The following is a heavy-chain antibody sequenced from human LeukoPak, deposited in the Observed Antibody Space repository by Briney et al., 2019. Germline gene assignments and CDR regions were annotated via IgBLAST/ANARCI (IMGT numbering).Heavy chain of an antibody. Sequence: GESLKISCKGSGYNFTSYWIGWVRQMPGKGLEWMVIIYPGDSDTRYSPSFQGQVTISADKSISTAYPQWSSLKASDTAMYYCARHAWGDYDSSGYYLDFQHWGQGTLVTVSS. V-gene: IGHV5-51*01. J-gene: IGHJ1*01. CDR2: IYPGDSDT. D-gene: IGHD3-22*01. CDR1: GYNFTSYW. CDR3: ARHAWGDYDSSGYYLDFQH.